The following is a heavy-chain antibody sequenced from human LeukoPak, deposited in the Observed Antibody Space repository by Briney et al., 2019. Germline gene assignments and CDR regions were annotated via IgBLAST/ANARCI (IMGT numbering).Heavy chain of an antibody. V-gene: IGHV3-23*01. D-gene: IGHD1-26*01. J-gene: IGHJ4*02. Sequence: GGSLRLSCAASGVTFRNYAMTWVRQAPGKGLEWVSGIGATGVSTHYADSVRGRFTISRDNSKNSLYLQMNSLRVEDTAIYYCTIPGGGYWGQGTLVTVSS. CDR3: TIPGGGY. CDR2: IGATGVST. CDR1: GVTFRNYA.